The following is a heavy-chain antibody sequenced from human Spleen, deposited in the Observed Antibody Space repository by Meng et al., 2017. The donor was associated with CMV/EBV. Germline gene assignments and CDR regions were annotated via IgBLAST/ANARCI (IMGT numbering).Heavy chain of an antibody. CDR1: GGSFSGYY. CDR2: INHSGST. J-gene: IGHJ4*02. D-gene: IGHD1-14*01. V-gene: IGHV4-34*01. CDR3: ARSGRFDY. Sequence: QVQLQQCGAGLLKPSEPLPLTCAFYGGSFSGYYWSWIRQPPGKGLEWIGEINHSGSTNYNPSLKSRVTISVDTSKNQFSLKLSSVTAADTAVYYCARSGRFDYWGQGTLVTVSS.